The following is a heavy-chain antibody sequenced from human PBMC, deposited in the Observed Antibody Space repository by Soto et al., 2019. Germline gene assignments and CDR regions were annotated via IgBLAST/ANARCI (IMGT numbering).Heavy chain of an antibody. CDR1: GCTFSSYV. Sequence: SMKVSGKAFGCTFSSYVISWVRQAPGQGLEWMGGIIPIFGTANYAQKFQGRVTITADESTSTAHMELSSLRSEDTAVYYCERVALVTGTTSNFDYWGQGTLVTVSS. CDR3: ERVALVTGTTSNFDY. D-gene: IGHD1-7*01. J-gene: IGHJ4*02. V-gene: IGHV1-69*13. CDR2: IIPIFGTA.